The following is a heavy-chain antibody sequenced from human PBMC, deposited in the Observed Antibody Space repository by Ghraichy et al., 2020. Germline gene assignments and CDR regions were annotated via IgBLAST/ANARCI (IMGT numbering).Heavy chain of an antibody. CDR1: GDSISNHY. CDR2: IYISGST. J-gene: IGHJ4*02. D-gene: IGHD4-17*01. Sequence: SETLSLTRSVSGDSISNHYWNWIRQPAGKGLEWIARIYISGSTNYNPSLRSRITMSVDRSKNQFSLKLTSVTAADTAVYYCVRDRDVTTAFDYWGQGTQVTVSS. CDR3: VRDRDVTTAFDY. V-gene: IGHV4-4*07.